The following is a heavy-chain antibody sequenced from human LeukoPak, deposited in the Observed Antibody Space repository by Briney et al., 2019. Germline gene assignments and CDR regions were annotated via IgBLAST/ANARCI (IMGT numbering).Heavy chain of an antibody. Sequence: EASVKVSCKASGYTFTNYAMHWVRQAPGQRLEWMGWINAVNGNTRYSQKFQGRVTITRDTSASTAYMELSSLRSEDTAVYYCARAPDSYFDYWGQGTLVTVSS. V-gene: IGHV1-3*01. CDR3: ARAPDSYFDY. J-gene: IGHJ4*02. CDR1: GYTFTNYA. CDR2: INAVNGNT.